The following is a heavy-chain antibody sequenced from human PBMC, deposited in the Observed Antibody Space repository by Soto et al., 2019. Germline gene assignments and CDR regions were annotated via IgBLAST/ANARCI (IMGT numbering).Heavy chain of an antibody. CDR2: IYHSGTT. D-gene: IGHD3-10*01. CDR3: ATRPPGKWAGVFDD. V-gene: IGHV4-30-2*02. CDR1: GCYSSSGGYS. Sequence: SETLSLTCAVSGCYSSSGGYSWSWMQQPPGKGLEWIGYIYHSGTTYYNPSLKSRVTISLDTSKNQFSLKLNSVTAADTAVYYCATRPPGKWAGVFDDWSQGTLVTVSS. J-gene: IGHJ4*02.